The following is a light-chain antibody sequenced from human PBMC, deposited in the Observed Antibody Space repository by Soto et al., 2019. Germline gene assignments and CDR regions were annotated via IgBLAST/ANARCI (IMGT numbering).Light chain of an antibody. V-gene: IGKV3-20*01. Sequence: ENVLTQSPGTLSLSPGERATLSCGASQSVSSNYLAWYQQKPGQPPRLLIFGRSSMATGIPDRISGSGTGTDFTLTINRLEPEDFAVYYCQQYGRSPWTFGQGTKVEIK. CDR1: QSVSSNY. CDR2: GRS. CDR3: QQYGRSPWT. J-gene: IGKJ1*01.